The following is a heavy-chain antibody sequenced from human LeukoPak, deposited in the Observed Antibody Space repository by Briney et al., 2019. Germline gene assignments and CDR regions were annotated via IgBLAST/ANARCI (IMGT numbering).Heavy chain of an antibody. D-gene: IGHD6-13*01. CDR1: GFTFSSYA. Sequence: GGSLRLSCAASGFTFSSYAMGWVRQAPGKGLEWVSAISGSGGSTYCADSVKGRFTISRDNSKNTLYLQMNSLRAEDTAVYYCAKVSSSWYNWFDPWGQGTLVTVSS. V-gene: IGHV3-23*01. CDR2: ISGSGGST. CDR3: AKVSSSWYNWFDP. J-gene: IGHJ5*02.